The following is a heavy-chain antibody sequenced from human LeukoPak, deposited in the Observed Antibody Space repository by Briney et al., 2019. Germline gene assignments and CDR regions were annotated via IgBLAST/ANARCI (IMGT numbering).Heavy chain of an antibody. V-gene: IGHV3-30*04. D-gene: IGHD3-10*01. J-gene: IGHJ6*03. Sequence: GGSLRLSCAASGFTFSSYAMHWVRQAPGKGLEWVAVISYDGSNKYYADSVKGRFTISRDNSKNTLYLQMNSLRAEDTAVYYCARDGVNGSGSYMDVWGKGTTVTVSS. CDR1: GFTFSSYA. CDR2: ISYDGSNK. CDR3: ARDGVNGSGSYMDV.